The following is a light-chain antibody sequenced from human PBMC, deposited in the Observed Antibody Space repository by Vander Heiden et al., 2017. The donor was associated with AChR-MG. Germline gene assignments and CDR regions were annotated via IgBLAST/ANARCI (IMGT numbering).Light chain of an antibody. Sequence: QSVLTQPPSASGTPGQRVTISCSGSSANIGNNYVNWYQQLPGTAPKLLIYNSNQRPSGVPDRFSGSKSGTSASLAISGLQSEDEADYYCAAWDDSLNGHVFGTGTKLTVL. CDR3: AAWDDSLNGHV. J-gene: IGLJ1*01. CDR2: NSN. CDR1: SANIGNNY. V-gene: IGLV1-44*01.